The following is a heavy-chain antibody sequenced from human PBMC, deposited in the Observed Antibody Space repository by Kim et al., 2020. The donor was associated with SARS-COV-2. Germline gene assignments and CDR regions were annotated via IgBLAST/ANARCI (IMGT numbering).Heavy chain of an antibody. D-gene: IGHD6-13*01. CDR3: ATSPSIVAASWFDP. CDR2: FDPEDGET. V-gene: IGHV1-24*01. J-gene: IGHJ5*02. Sequence: ASVKVSCKVSGYTLTELSMHWVRQAPGKGLEWMGGFDPEDGETIYAQKFQGRVTMTEDTSTDTAYMELSSLRSEDTAVYYCATSPSIVAASWFDPWGQGTLVHVPS. CDR1: GYTLTELS.